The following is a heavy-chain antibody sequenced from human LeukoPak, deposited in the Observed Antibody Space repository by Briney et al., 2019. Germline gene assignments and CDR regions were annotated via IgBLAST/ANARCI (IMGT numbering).Heavy chain of an antibody. CDR2: MSYDGSNK. Sequence: GGSLRLSCAASGFTFSYYALHWVRQAPGKGLEWVAVMSYDGSNKHYADSVKGRLTISRDNSKNTLYLEMNSLRAEDTALYYCARGMNYGGQGSPVGFDIWGQGTMVTVS. J-gene: IGHJ3*02. CDR3: ARGMNYGGQGSPVGFDI. D-gene: IGHD4-23*01. CDR1: GFTFSYYA. V-gene: IGHV3-30*04.